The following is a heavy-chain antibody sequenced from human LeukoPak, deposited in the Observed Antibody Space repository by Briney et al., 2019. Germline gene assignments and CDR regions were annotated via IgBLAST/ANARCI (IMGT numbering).Heavy chain of an antibody. Sequence: GGSLRLSCAASGFTFSNYAMTWVRQAPGKGLEWVSTISGTGGSTYYADSVKGRFTISRDNSRNTLYLQMNSLRVEDTAVYFCASTVLGRADWLDPWGQGTLVTVSS. CDR1: GFTFSNYA. V-gene: IGHV3-23*01. J-gene: IGHJ5*02. CDR3: ASTVLGRADWLDP. D-gene: IGHD7-27*01. CDR2: ISGTGGST.